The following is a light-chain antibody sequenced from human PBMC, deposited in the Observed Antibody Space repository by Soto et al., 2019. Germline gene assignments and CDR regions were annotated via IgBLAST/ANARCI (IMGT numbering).Light chain of an antibody. CDR3: QLYGGSHMFS. Sequence: EIVLTQSPGTLSLSPGEGAALSCRTSQSISSSYLAWYQQKPGQAPRLLIYAASSRATGIPDRFSGSGSGTDFTLTISRLEPEDFAVYYCQLYGGSHMFSFGQGTQLAIK. J-gene: IGKJ2*01. V-gene: IGKV3-20*01. CDR2: AAS. CDR1: QSISSSY.